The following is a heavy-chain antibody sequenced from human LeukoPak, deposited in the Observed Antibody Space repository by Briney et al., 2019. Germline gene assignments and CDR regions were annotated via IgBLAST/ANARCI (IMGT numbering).Heavy chain of an antibody. J-gene: IGHJ4*02. CDR1: GGSISSGSYY. D-gene: IGHD5-12*01. V-gene: IGHV4-61*02. CDR2: IYTSGST. CDR3: AREVRGGYAPFDY. Sequence: SETLSLTCTVSGGSISSGSYYWSWIRQPAGKGLEWIGRIYTSGSTNYNPSLKSRVTISVDTSKNQFSLKLSSVTAADTAVYYCAREVRGGYAPFDYWGQGTLVTVSS.